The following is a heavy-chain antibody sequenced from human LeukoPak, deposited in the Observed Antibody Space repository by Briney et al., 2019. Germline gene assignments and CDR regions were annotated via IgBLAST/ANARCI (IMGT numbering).Heavy chain of an antibody. V-gene: IGHV3-7*01. D-gene: IGHD3-22*01. CDR3: ARMIVNPLDAFDI. J-gene: IGHJ3*02. Sequence: GGSLRLSCAASGFTFSSYWMSWVRQAPGKGLEWVANIKQDGSEKYYVDSVKGRFTITRDNAKNSLYLQMNSLRAEDTAVYYCARMIVNPLDAFDIWGQGTMVTVSS. CDR2: IKQDGSEK. CDR1: GFTFSSYW.